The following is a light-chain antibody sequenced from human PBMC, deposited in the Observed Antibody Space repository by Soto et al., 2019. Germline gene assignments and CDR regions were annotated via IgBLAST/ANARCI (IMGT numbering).Light chain of an antibody. CDR3: QQFNSYPQT. J-gene: IGKJ3*01. Sequence: AIQLTQSPSSLSASVGDRVTITCRASQGIASALAWYQQKPGKAPKLLIYNASRLQSGVPSRFSGSGSGTDFALTISSLQPEDFATYFCQQFNSYPQTFGPGTKVDI. CDR1: QGIASA. V-gene: IGKV1-13*02. CDR2: NAS.